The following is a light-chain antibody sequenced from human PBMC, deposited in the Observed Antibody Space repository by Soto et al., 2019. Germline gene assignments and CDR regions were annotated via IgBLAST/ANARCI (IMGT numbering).Light chain of an antibody. J-gene: IGKJ5*01. V-gene: IGKV2-28*01. CDR3: MQALQTPIT. CDR1: QSLLYSSGNTY. Sequence: DIVITQSPLSLPFTPLDPSSISCRSSQSLLYSSGNTYLDWYLQKPGQSPQLLIYLASNRASGVPDRFSGSGSGRDFTPRISRVEAEDVGFSYCMQALQTPITFGQGTRLEI. CDR2: LAS.